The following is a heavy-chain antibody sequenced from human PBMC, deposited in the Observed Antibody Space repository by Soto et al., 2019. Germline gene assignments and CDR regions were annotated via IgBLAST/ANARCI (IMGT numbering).Heavy chain of an antibody. CDR2: IIPILGIA. CDR3: ATVLCSSTSCYSGWFDL. V-gene: IGHV1-69*02. J-gene: IGHJ5*02. D-gene: IGHD2-2*01. CDR1: GGTFSSYT. Sequence: QVQLVQSGAEVKKPGSSVKVSCKASGGTFSSYTISWVRQAPGQGLEWMGRIIPILGIANYAQRFQGRVTITADKSTSTAYMELISLRSEDTAVYYCATVLCSSTSCYSGWFDLLGQGTLVTVSS.